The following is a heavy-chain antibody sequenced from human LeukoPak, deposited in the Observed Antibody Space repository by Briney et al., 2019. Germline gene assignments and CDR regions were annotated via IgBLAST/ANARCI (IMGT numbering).Heavy chain of an antibody. Sequence: GGSLRLSCAASGFTFSSDNMNWVRQAPGKGLEWVSSISSSGNYIYYADSVRGRFTISRDNAKNSLYLQMNSLRAEDTAVYYCARGYDFWSGPPGRETYMDVWGKGPTVTVSS. D-gene: IGHD3-3*01. CDR3: ARGYDFWSGPPGRETYMDV. CDR2: ISSSGNYI. V-gene: IGHV3-21*01. CDR1: GFTFSSDN. J-gene: IGHJ6*03.